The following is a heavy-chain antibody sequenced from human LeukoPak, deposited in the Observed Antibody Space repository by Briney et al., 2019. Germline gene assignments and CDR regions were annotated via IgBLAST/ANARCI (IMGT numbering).Heavy chain of an antibody. D-gene: IGHD6-6*01. CDR2: ISWNSGSI. CDR3: AKETSSSFDY. V-gene: IGHV3-9*01. J-gene: IGHJ4*02. CDR1: GFPFDDYA. Sequence: PGGSLRLSCAASGFPFDDYAMLWVRQAPGKGLEWVSGISWNSGSIGYADSVEGRFTISRDNSKNTLYLQMNSLRAEDTAVYYCAKETSSSFDYWGQGTLVTVSS.